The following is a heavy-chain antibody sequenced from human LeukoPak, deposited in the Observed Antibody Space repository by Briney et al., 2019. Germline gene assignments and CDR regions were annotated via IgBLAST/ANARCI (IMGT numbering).Heavy chain of an antibody. CDR1: GYTFTSYA. CDR2: INTNTGNP. J-gene: IGHJ6*03. CDR3: ARAKPEYYDILSSHHYYYYMDV. V-gene: IGHV7-4-1*02. Sequence: ASVKVSCKASGYTFTSYAMNWVRQAPGQGLEWMGWINTNTGNPTYAQGFTGRFVFSLDTSVSTAYLQVSSLKAEDTAVYYCARAKPEYYDILSSHHYYYYMDVWGKGTTVTVSS. D-gene: IGHD3-9*01.